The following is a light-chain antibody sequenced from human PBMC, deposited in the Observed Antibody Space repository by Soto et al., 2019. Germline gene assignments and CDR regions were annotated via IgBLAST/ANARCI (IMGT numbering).Light chain of an antibody. J-gene: IGLJ2*01. CDR3: CSYAGGYTNAV. V-gene: IGLV2-11*01. CDR1: SSDVCTYNY. CDR2: DVS. Sequence: QSVLTQPRSVSWPPGQSVSISCSGTSSDVCTYNYVSWYQQHPGKAPKLMIYDVSKRPSGVPDRFSGSKSGNTASLTISGLQAEDGADYYCCSYAGGYTNAVFSGGTKVNVL.